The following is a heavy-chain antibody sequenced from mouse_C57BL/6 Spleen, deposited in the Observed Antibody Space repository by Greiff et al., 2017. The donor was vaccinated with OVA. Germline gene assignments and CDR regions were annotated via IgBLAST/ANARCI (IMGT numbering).Heavy chain of an antibody. CDR3: ARSDYYGSSRAWFAY. Sequence: QVQLQQPGAELVKPGASVKLSCKASGYTFTSYWMQWVKQRPGQGLEWIGEIDPSDSYTNYNQKFKGKATLTVDTSSSTAYRQLSSLTSEDSAVYYCARSDYYGSSRAWFAYWCQGTLVTVSA. CDR1: GYTFTSYW. V-gene: IGHV1-50*01. D-gene: IGHD1-1*01. CDR2: IDPSDSYT. J-gene: IGHJ3*01.